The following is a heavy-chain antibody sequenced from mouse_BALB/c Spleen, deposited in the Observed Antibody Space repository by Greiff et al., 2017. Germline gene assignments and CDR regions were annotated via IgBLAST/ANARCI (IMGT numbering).Heavy chain of an antibody. CDR3: ASVGAWFAY. V-gene: IGHV2-2*02. CDR2: IWSGGST. Sequence: QVQLKESGPGLVQPSQSLSITCTVSGFSLTSYGVHWVRQSPGKGLEWLGVIWSGGSTDYNAAFISRLSISKDNSKSQVFFKMNSLQANDTAIYYCASVGAWFAYWGQGTLVTVSA. CDR1: GFSLTSYG. D-gene: IGHD4-1*01. J-gene: IGHJ3*01.